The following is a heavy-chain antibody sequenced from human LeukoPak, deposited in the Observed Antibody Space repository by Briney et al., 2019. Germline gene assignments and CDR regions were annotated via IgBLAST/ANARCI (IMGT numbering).Heavy chain of an antibody. D-gene: IGHD3-9*01. CDR1: GGTFSSYA. CDR3: ATVLRYFDWLPIDY. CDR2: IIPIFGIA. J-gene: IGHJ4*02. Sequence: GASVKVSCKASGGTFSSYAISWVRQAPGQGLEWMGRIIPIFGIANYAQKFQGRVTITADESTSTAYMELSSLRSEDTAVYYCATVLRYFDWLPIDYWGQGTLVTVSS. V-gene: IGHV1-69*15.